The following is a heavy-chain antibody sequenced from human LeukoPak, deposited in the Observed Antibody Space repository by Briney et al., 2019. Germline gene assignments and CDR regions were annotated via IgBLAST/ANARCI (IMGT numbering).Heavy chain of an antibody. J-gene: IGHJ6*03. Sequence: GESLKISCKGSGYSFTSYWIGWVRQMPGKGLEWMGIIYPGDSDTRYSPSFQGQVTISADKSISTAYLQWSSLKASDTAMYYCARRAYDFWSGYLYYYMDVWGKGTTVTVSS. D-gene: IGHD3-3*01. CDR2: IYPGDSDT. CDR3: ARRAYDFWSGYLYYYMDV. V-gene: IGHV5-51*01. CDR1: GYSFTSYW.